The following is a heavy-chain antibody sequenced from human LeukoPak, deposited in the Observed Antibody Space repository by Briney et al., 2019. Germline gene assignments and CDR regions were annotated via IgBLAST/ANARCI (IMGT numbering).Heavy chain of an antibody. CDR3: ARLPVDAFDI. CDR2: ISSNGGNT. D-gene: IGHD1-14*01. V-gene: IGHV3-64*01. Sequence: PGGSLRLSCAASRFTFSNYAMHWVRQAPGKGLEHVSAISSNGGNTHYANSVKGRFTISRDNSKNTLYLQMGSLRVEDMAVYYCARLPVDAFDIWGQGTMVTVSS. J-gene: IGHJ3*02. CDR1: RFTFSNYA.